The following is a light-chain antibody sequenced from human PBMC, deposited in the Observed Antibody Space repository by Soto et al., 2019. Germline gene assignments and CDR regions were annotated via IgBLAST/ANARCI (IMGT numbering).Light chain of an antibody. CDR1: QSVSSSY. J-gene: IGKJ3*01. CDR3: QQYGSSPFT. V-gene: IGKV3-20*01. Sequence: EIVLTQSPGTLSLSPWERSNLSCRARQSVSSSYLAWYQQNPGQAPRLLIYGASSRATGIPDRFSGSGSATDFTLTISRLEPEDFAVYYCQQYGSSPFTVGPGTKVDIK. CDR2: GAS.